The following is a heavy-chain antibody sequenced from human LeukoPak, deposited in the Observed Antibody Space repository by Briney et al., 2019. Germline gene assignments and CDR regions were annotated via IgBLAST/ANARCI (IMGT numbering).Heavy chain of an antibody. CDR1: GLTLDKYW. J-gene: IGHJ6*02. CDR3: ARGRFFNGWGMDV. CDR2: IRQDGREK. Sequence: GESLRLSCVASGLTLDKYWMTWVRQAPGKGLEWVANIRQDGREKDLVDSVKGRFTISRDDATSSVYLQMSSVRVEDTAIYYCARGRFFNGWGMDVWGQGTTVTVS. V-gene: IGHV3-7*03. D-gene: IGHD3-3*01.